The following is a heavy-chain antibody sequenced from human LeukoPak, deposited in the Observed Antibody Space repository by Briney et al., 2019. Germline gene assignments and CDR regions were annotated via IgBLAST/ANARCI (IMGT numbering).Heavy chain of an antibody. CDR3: AKDSVVGIQLWHDAFDI. CDR1: GFTFNNYG. J-gene: IGHJ3*02. CDR2: LSGSGGST. D-gene: IGHD5-18*01. V-gene: IGHV3-23*01. Sequence: VGSLRLSCAASGFTFNNYGMSWVCQAPGEGLGWVSSLSGSGGSTYYAESVKGRLTVSRDKSKNTLYLQMNSLRAEDTAVYYCAKDSVVGIQLWHDAFDIWGQGTMVTVS.